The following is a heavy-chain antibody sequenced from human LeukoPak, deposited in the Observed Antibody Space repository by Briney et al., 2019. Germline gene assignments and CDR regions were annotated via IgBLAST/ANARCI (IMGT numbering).Heavy chain of an antibody. CDR2: IYHSGST. J-gene: IGHJ4*02. Sequence: SETLSLTCTVSGGSISSSGYYWSWIRQPPGKGLEWIGYIYHSGSTYYNPSLKSRVTISVDRSKNQFSLKLSSVTAADTAVYYCARDHRIVGATDYWGQGTLVTVSS. CDR1: GGSISSSGYY. V-gene: IGHV4-30-2*01. CDR3: ARDHRIVGATDY. D-gene: IGHD1-26*01.